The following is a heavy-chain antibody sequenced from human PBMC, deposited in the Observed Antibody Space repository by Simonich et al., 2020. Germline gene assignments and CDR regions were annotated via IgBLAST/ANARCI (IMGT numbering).Heavy chain of an antibody. CDR3: ARASRGTWWYYYFDY. D-gene: IGHD2-15*01. CDR1: GYTFTSYV. CDR2: ISAYNGNT. J-gene: IGHJ4*02. Sequence: QVQLVQSGAEVKKPGASVKVSCKASGYTFTSYVISWVRQAPGQGLEWMGWISAYNGNTNYAQKLQGRDTMTTDTSTSTAYMELRSLRSDDTAVYYCARASRGTWWYYYFDYWGQGTLVTVSS. V-gene: IGHV1-18*01.